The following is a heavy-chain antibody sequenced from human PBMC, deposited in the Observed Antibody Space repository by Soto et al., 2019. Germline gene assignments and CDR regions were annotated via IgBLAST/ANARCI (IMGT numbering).Heavy chain of an antibody. V-gene: IGHV3-30*03. CDR2: VANDGSNQ. Sequence: QVQLVESGGGVVQPARYLRLSCAASGFTFSSYGMQWVRQSPGEGPEWVAIVANDGSNQYYAESVKGRFTISRDNSKTTVFLEMDSLRPEDTAVYYCARSSGGSSWYPPDYWGQGTLVTVSS. J-gene: IGHJ4*02. CDR1: GFTFSSYG. D-gene: IGHD6-13*01. CDR3: ARSSGGSSWYPPDY.